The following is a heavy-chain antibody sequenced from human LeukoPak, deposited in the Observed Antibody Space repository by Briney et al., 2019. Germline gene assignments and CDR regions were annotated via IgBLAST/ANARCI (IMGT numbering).Heavy chain of an antibody. CDR1: GFIFSSYW. V-gene: IGHV3-74*01. Sequence: SGGSLRLSCAASGFIFSSYWMHWVRQAPGKGLVWVSRINGDGSSTSYADSVKGRFTISRDNAKNTLYLQMNSLRAEDTAVYYCARVQYYYYDSSGPDPAFDIWGQGTMVTVSS. D-gene: IGHD3-22*01. CDR3: ARVQYYYYDSSGPDPAFDI. J-gene: IGHJ3*02. CDR2: INGDGSST.